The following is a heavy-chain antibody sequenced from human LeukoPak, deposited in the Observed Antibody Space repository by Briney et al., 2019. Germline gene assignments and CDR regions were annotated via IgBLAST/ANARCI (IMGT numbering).Heavy chain of an antibody. CDR2: IRQDGSEK. D-gene: IGHD2/OR15-2a*01. Sequence: GGSLRLSCAGSGFTIGSYWMSWVRQAPGKGQEWVANIRQDGSEKNYVDSVKGRLTISRDNAKNSLYLQMNSLRAEDTGIYYCARAGYYGDDAFDLWGQGTMVTVSS. CDR3: ARAGYYGDDAFDL. CDR1: GFTIGSYW. J-gene: IGHJ3*01. V-gene: IGHV3-7*01.